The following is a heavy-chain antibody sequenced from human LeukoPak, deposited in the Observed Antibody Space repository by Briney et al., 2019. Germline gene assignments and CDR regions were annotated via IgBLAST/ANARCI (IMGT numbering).Heavy chain of an antibody. CDR2: MNPNSGNT. J-gene: IGHJ5*02. D-gene: IGHD3-3*01. Sequence: ASVKFSCKASGYTFTSYDINWVRQATGQGLEWMGWMNPNSGNTGYAQKFQGRVTMTRNTSISTAYMELSSLRSEDTAVYYCARVFPYYDFWSGYRNWFDPWGREPWSPSPQ. V-gene: IGHV1-8*01. CDR3: ARVFPYYDFWSGYRNWFDP. CDR1: GYTFTSYD.